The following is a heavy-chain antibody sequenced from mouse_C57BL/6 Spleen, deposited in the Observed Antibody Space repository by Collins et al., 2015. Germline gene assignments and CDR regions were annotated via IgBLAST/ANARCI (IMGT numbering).Heavy chain of an antibody. V-gene: IGHV2-9-1*01. Sequence: VSGFSLTSYAISWVRQPPGKGLEWLGVIWTGGGTNYNSALKSRLSISKDNSKSQVFLKMNSLQTDDTARYYCARNSWDLAMDYWGQGTSVTVSS. CDR3: ARNSWDLAMDY. CDR1: GFSLTSYA. D-gene: IGHD4-1*01. CDR2: IWTGGGT. J-gene: IGHJ4*01.